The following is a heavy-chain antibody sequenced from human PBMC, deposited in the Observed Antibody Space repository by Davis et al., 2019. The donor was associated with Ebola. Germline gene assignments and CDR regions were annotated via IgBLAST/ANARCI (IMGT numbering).Heavy chain of an antibody. CDR1: GFTFSSYS. J-gene: IGHJ5*02. CDR3: ARDLGFNWFDP. Sequence: GGSLRLSCAASGFTFSSYSMNWVRQAPGKGLEWVSYISSSSSTIYYADSVKGRFTISRDNAKNSLYLQMNSLRAEDTAVYYCARDLGFNWFDPWGQGTLVTVSS. CDR2: ISSSSSTI. V-gene: IGHV3-48*01.